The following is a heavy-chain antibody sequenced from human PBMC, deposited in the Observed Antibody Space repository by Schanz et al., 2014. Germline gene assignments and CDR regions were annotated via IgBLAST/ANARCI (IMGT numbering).Heavy chain of an antibody. CDR1: GFNFNTYA. CDR2: LTEGGGGT. D-gene: IGHD3-22*01. CDR3: AKDGRLPYYGTGSDFDY. V-gene: IGHV3-23*04. Sequence: EVQLVESGGGLAQPGGSLRLACAASGFNFNTYAMSWVRQAPGKGLEWVSGLTEGGGGTYYTDAVKGRFTISRDSSKNTLYLQMNSLRADDTAVYYCAKDGRLPYYGTGSDFDYWGQGTLVAVSS. J-gene: IGHJ4*02.